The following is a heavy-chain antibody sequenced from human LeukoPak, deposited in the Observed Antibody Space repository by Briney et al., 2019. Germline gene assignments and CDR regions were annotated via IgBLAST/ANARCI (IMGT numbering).Heavy chain of an antibody. J-gene: IGHJ4*02. CDR2: IYSGGSA. CDR3: ARGNGDYDTRAHYRHYFDC. D-gene: IGHD3-22*01. CDR1: GFTVSSNY. Sequence: GGSLRLSCAASGFTVSSNYMTWVRQAPGKRLEWVSVIYSGGSAFYADSVKGRFTISRDKSKNTLYLQMNSLRAEDTAVYYCARGNGDYDTRAHYRHYFDCCGQGTLVTVSS. V-gene: IGHV3-53*01.